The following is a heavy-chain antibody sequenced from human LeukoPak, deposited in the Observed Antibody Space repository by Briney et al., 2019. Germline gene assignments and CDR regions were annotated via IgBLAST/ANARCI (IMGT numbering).Heavy chain of an antibody. CDR2: IYYRSRWYN. D-gene: IGHD1-26*01. CDR3: AKVRGSYGDYFDY. V-gene: IGHV6-1*01. Sequence: SQTLSLTCALSGDTVSSNSAAWNWIRQSPSRGLEWLGRIYYRSRWYNDYALSVKSRITINPDTSRNQFSLQLNSVTPEDTAVYYCAKVRGSYGDYFDYWGQGTLVTVSS. J-gene: IGHJ4*02. CDR1: GDTVSSNSAA.